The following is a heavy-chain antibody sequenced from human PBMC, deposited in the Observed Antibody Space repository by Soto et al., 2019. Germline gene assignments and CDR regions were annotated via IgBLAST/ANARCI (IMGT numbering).Heavy chain of an antibody. V-gene: IGHV1-69*13. D-gene: IGHD3-16*01. CDR1: GGTFSNYA. CDR2: IIPIFGTT. Sequence: SVKVSCKASGGTFSNYAVSWVRQAPGQGLEWMGAIIPIFGTTNYAQKFQGRVTIAADESTSTGYMELTNLRSEDTALYCCARVAYTSRATHWFDCWGQGTLVTVST. J-gene: IGHJ5*01. CDR3: ARVAYTSRATHWFDC.